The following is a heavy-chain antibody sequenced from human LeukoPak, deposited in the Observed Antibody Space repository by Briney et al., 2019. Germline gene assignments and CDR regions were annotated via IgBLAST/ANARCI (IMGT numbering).Heavy chain of an antibody. CDR2: ISGSGGRT. CDR3: AKDKLGGDIVVVPAAPTLDY. D-gene: IGHD2-2*01. CDR1: GFTFSSYA. V-gene: IGHV3-23*01. J-gene: IGHJ4*02. Sequence: GGSLRLSRAASGFTFSSYAMSWVRQDPGKGLDRVSGISGSGGRTYYADSMKGRFTISRDNSKNTLYLQMNSLRVEDTAVYYCAKDKLGGDIVVVPAAPTLDYWGQGTLVTASS.